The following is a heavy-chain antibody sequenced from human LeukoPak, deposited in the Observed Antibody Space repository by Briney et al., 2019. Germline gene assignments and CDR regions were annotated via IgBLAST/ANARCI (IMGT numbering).Heavy chain of an antibody. J-gene: IGHJ3*02. CDR3: ARDGTPSYYDYVWGSQRFSGAFDI. CDR1: GYTFTGYY. D-gene: IGHD3-16*01. Sequence: ASVKVSCKASGYTFTGYYMHWVRQAPGQGLEWMGWINPNSGGTNYAQKFQGRVTMTRDTSISTAYMGLSRLRSDDTAVYYCARDGTPSYYDYVWGSQRFSGAFDIWGQGTMVTVSS. CDR2: INPNSGGT. V-gene: IGHV1-2*02.